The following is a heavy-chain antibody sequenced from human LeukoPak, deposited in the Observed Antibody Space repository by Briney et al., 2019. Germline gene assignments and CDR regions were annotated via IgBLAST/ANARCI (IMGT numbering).Heavy chain of an antibody. J-gene: IGHJ4*02. CDR2: IRYDGSNK. Sequence: PGGSLRLSCAASGFTFSSYGMHWVRQAPGKGLEWVAFIRYDGSNKYYADSVKGRFTISRDNTKTSLYLQMNSLRAEDTAVYSCARGRASSWHLIDYWGQGTLVTVSS. CDR1: GFTFSSYG. V-gene: IGHV3-30*02. CDR3: ARGRASSWHLIDY. D-gene: IGHD6-13*01.